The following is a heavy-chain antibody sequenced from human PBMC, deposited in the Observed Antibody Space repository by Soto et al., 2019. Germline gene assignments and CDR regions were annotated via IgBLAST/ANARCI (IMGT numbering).Heavy chain of an antibody. CDR2: IMPIIRTA. CDR1: GGTFSTAA. J-gene: IGHJ6*02. CDR3: XRXKXRXXXXGNYYYIMDV. V-gene: IGHV1-69*12. Sequence: QVQVVQSGAEMKKPGSSVKVSCKTSGGTFSTAAISWVXQAXXXGLEWMGGIMPIIRTADYAQKFQGRVTITADEXXXXXXXXXXXXXXXXXXXXXXXRXKXRXXXXGNYYYIMDVWGQGTTVTVTS.